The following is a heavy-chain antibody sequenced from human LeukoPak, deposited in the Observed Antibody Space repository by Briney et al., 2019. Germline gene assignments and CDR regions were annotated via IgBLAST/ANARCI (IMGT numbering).Heavy chain of an antibody. V-gene: IGHV1-69*15. Sequence: GSSVKVSCKASGGTFSSYAISWVRQAPGQELEWMGRIIPIFGTANYAQKFQGRVTITADESTSTAYMELSSLRSEDTAVYYCARDPHNIAVVPAARSGAFDIWGQGTMVTVSS. CDR3: ARDPHNIAVVPAARSGAFDI. CDR2: IIPIFGTA. CDR1: GGTFSSYA. D-gene: IGHD2-2*01. J-gene: IGHJ3*02.